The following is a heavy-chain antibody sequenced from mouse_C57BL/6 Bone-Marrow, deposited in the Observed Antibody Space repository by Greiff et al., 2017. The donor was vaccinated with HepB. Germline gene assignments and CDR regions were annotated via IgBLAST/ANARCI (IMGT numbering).Heavy chain of an antibody. CDR2: IDPENGDT. J-gene: IGHJ4*01. V-gene: IGHV14-4*01. Sequence: EVQLQQSGAELVRPGASVKLSCTASGFNIKDDYMHWVKQRPEQGLEWIGWIDPENGDTEYASKFQGKATITADTSSNTAYLQLSSLTSDDTAVYYCTTLSMDYWGQGTSVTVSS. CDR1: GFNIKDDY. CDR3: TTLSMDY.